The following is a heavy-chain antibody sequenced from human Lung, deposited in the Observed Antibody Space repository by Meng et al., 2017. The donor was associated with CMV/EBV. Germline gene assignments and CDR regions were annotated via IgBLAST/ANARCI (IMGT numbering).Heavy chain of an antibody. D-gene: IGHD3-3*01. V-gene: IGHV4-59*01. Sequence: SETLSLXCTVSGGSISSYYWSWIRKPPGKGLEWTGYIYYSGSTNYNPSPKSRVTISVDTSKYQFSLKLSSVTAADTAVYYCARVGLFLEWLELNAFDIWGQGTXV. CDR2: IYYSGST. CDR3: ARVGLFLEWLELNAFDI. CDR1: GGSISSYY. J-gene: IGHJ3*02.